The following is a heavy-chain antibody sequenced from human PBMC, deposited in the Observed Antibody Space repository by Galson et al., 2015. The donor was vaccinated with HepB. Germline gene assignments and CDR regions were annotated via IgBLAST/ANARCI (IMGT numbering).Heavy chain of an antibody. J-gene: IGHJ2*01. CDR2: ISAYNGNT. V-gene: IGHV1-18*04. Sequence: SVKVSCKASGYTFTSYGISWVRQAPGQGLEWMGWISAYNGNTNYAQKLQGRVTMSTDTSTSTAYMELRSLRSDDTAVYYCARDSRRWLQSPLYWYLDLWGRGTLVTVSS. D-gene: IGHD5-24*01. CDR3: ARDSRRWLQSPLYWYLDL. CDR1: GYTFTSYG.